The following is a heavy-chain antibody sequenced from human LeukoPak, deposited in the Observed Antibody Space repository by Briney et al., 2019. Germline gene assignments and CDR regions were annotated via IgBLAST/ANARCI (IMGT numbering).Heavy chain of an antibody. CDR2: ISGSGSNT. Sequence: GGSLRLSCAASEFTFSNHAMTWVRLAPGKGLEWVSTISGSGSNTFYADSVKGRFTISRDNSKNTLYLQMNSLRAEDTAVYYCARSSGWYQGYFDYWGQGTLVTVSS. D-gene: IGHD6-19*01. CDR1: EFTFSNHA. J-gene: IGHJ4*02. CDR3: ARSSGWYQGYFDY. V-gene: IGHV3-23*01.